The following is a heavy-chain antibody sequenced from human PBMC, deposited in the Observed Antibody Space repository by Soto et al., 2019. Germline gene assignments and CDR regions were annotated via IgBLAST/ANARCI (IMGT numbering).Heavy chain of an antibody. V-gene: IGHV4-39*01. CDR2: IYYSGNT. J-gene: IGHJ5*01. CDR1: SASLSSSTYY. CDR3: ASPPPFPS. Sequence: SETLSLTCSVSSASLSSSTYYWSWIRQPPGRGPEWIGSIYYSGNTYYKPSLKSRVSISIDTSRNQFSLKLTSVTAADPGVYYCASPPPFPSW.